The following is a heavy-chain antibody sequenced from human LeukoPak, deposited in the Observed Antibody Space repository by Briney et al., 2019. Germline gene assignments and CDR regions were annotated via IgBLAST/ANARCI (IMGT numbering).Heavy chain of an antibody. CDR3: ARGGYENSGYYSGAGARADY. D-gene: IGHD3-22*01. CDR1: GFALTGYS. CDR2: ISFSGATI. Sequence: PLRCLRLSCAPSGFALTGYSMNWGRQAAGKGLEWIADISFSGATIYCACSVRGRFTIARDNAQNSLYLQMNSLRAEDTAVYHGARGGYENSGYYSGAGARADYWGQGTLVTVSS. V-gene: IGHV3-48*04. J-gene: IGHJ4*02.